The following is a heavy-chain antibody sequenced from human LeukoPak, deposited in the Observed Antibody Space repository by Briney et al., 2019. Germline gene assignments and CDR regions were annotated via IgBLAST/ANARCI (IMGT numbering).Heavy chain of an antibody. Sequence: PSETLSLTCSVSGGSISSYYWSWIRQPPGKGLEWIGYIYYSENTNYNPSLKSRVTISGDTSKNRFSLKLSSVTAADTAVYYCARVAGGVYVVSYYYYFMDVWGKGTTVTVSS. V-gene: IGHV4-59*01. CDR2: IYYSENT. D-gene: IGHD5/OR15-5a*01. J-gene: IGHJ6*03. CDR3: ARVAGGVYVVSYYYYFMDV. CDR1: GGSISSYY.